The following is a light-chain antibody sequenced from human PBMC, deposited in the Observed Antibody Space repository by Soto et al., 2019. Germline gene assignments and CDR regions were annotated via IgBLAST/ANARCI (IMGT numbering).Light chain of an antibody. V-gene: IGKV3D-20*01. Sequence: EIVLTQSPATLSLSPGERATLSCGASQTVSNNYLAWYQQKPGLAPRLLIYDTFTRATGIPDRFSGSGSGTDFTLTISRLEPEDFAVYSCQQYATTPWTFGQGTKVEIK. CDR1: QTVSNNY. J-gene: IGKJ1*01. CDR3: QQYATTPWT. CDR2: DTF.